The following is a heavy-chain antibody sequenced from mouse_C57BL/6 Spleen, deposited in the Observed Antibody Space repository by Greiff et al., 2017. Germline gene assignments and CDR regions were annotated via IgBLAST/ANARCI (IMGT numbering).Heavy chain of an antibody. J-gene: IGHJ2*01. Sequence: VQLQQSGAELVKPGASVKLSCKASGYTFTSYWMQWVKQRPGQGLEWIGEIDPSDSYTNYNQKFKGKATLTVDTSSSTAYMQLSSLTSEDSAVYYCAKNYGRNYFDYWGQGTTLTVSS. CDR1: GYTFTSYW. D-gene: IGHD1-1*01. CDR3: AKNYGRNYFDY. CDR2: IDPSDSYT. V-gene: IGHV1-50*01.